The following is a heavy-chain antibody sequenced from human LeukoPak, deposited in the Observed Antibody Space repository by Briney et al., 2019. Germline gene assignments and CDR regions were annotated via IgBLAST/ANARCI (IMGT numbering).Heavy chain of an antibody. CDR3: ARQSYNPDAFDI. Sequence: PSETLSLTCTVSGGSISSYYWSWIRQPPGKGLEWIGYIYYSGSTNYNPSLKSRVTISVDTSKNQFSLKLSSVTAADTAVYYCARQSYNPDAFDIWGQGTMVTVSS. V-gene: IGHV4-59*01. J-gene: IGHJ3*02. CDR1: GGSISSYY. D-gene: IGHD1-14*01. CDR2: IYYSGST.